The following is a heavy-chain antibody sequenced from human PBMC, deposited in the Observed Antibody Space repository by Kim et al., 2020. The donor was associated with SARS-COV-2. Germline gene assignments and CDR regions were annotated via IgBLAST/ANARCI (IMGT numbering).Heavy chain of an antibody. V-gene: IGHV3-21*01. CDR3: ARVGDYRSFFDY. Sequence: YYADSVKGRFTISRDNAKNSLYLQMNSLRAEDTAVYYCARVGDYRSFFDYWGQGTLVTVSS. J-gene: IGHJ4*02. D-gene: IGHD4-4*01.